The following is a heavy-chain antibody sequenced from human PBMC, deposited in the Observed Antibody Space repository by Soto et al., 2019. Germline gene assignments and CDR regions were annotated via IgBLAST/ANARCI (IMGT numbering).Heavy chain of an antibody. CDR3: AKDLSGGAPQVSEH. J-gene: IGHJ1*01. D-gene: IGHD3-16*01. CDR1: GFAFISHV. Sequence: GGSLRLSCAASGFAFISHVVNWVRQAPGKGLDWVAAISDIAGTTYYADSVKGRFTISRDNSKNTLFLQMNNLRAEDTAIYYCAKDLSGGAPQVSEHWGQGTLVTVS. V-gene: IGHV3-23*01. CDR2: ISDIAGTT.